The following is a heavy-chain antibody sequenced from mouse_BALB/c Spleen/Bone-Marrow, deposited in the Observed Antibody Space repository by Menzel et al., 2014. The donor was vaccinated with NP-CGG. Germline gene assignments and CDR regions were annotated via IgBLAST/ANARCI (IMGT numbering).Heavy chain of an antibody. CDR3: ARGLRLRDYFDY. CDR1: GLSLTSYG. CDR2: IWAGGIT. J-gene: IGHJ2*01. D-gene: IGHD1-2*01. Sequence: VQLQQSGPGLVAPSQSLSITCTVSGLSLTSYGVHWVRQPPGKGLEWLGVIWAGGITNYNSTLMSRLSISKDNSKSQVFLKMNSLQSDDTAMYYCARGLRLRDYFDYWGQGTALTVSS. V-gene: IGHV2-9*02.